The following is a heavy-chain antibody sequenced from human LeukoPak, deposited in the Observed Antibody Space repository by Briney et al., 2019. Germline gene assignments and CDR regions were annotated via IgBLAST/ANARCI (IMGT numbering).Heavy chain of an antibody. CDR3: ARDSDYGDYGDDAFDI. J-gene: IGHJ3*02. V-gene: IGHV4-39*02. CDR1: GGSISGSSYY. D-gene: IGHD4-17*01. Sequence: SETLSLTCTVSGGSISGSSYYWGWIRQPPGKGLEWIGSIYYSGSTYYNPSLKSRVTISVDTSKNQFSLKLNSVTAADTAVYYCARDSDYGDYGDDAFDIWGQGTMVTVSS. CDR2: IYYSGST.